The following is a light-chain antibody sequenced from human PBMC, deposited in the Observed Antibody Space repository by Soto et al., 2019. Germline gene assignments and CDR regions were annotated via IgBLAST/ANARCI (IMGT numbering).Light chain of an antibody. Sequence: QSVLTQPPSVSGAPGRTVTISCTGSDSNIGAGFDVHWYQQLPGSAPKLLIYGNTRRPSGVPDRFSGSQSGTSASLAISGLQAEDEGDYYCQSYDRDVTEFYVFGTGTKLTVL. V-gene: IGLV1-40*01. CDR2: GNT. J-gene: IGLJ1*01. CDR3: QSYDRDVTEFYV. CDR1: DSNIGAGFD.